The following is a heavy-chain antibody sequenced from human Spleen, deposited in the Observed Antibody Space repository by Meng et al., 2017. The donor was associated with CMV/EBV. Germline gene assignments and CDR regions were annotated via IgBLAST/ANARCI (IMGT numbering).Heavy chain of an antibody. J-gene: IGHJ4*02. CDR3: ARRFPLL. V-gene: IGHV3-30*14. CDR1: RFNFGIHP. Sequence: GESLKISCAASRFNFGIHPMYWVRQAPGKGLEWVAVISYDGRNKYYADSVKGRFTISRDDSKNTVYLQMNSLRAEDTAVYYCARRFPLLWGQGTLVTVSS. CDR2: ISYDGRNK.